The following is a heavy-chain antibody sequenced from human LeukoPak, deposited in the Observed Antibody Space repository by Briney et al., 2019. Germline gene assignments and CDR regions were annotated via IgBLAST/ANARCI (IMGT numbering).Heavy chain of an antibody. CDR2: ISASGTLT. Sequence: QTGGSLRLSCVASGFSFSSYEMNWVRQAPGKGLEWISYISASGTLTHYADSVKGRFTISRDNAKNSLYLQMNSLRAEDTAVYYCAELGITMIGGVWGKGTTVTISS. D-gene: IGHD3-10*02. CDR1: GFSFSSYE. J-gene: IGHJ6*04. CDR3: AELGITMIGGV. V-gene: IGHV3-48*03.